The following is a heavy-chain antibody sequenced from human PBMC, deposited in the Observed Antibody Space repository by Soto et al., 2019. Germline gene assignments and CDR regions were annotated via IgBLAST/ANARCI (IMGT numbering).Heavy chain of an antibody. CDR3: AKDHYGSAISGMDV. J-gene: IGHJ6*02. CDR2: ITWNSGTI. V-gene: IGHV3-9*01. CDR1: GFTFDDYA. D-gene: IGHD3-10*01. Sequence: EVQLVESGGGLVQPGRSLRLSCAASGFTFDDYAMHWVRQTPGMGLEWVSGITWNSGTIGYADSVKGRFTISRDNGKNSLYLQMNSLRPEDTALYYCAKDHYGSAISGMDVWGQGTTVTVSS.